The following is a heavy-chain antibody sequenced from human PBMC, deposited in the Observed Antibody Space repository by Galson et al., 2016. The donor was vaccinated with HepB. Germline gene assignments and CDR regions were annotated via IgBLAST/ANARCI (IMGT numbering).Heavy chain of an antibody. Sequence: ETLSLTCTVSGDSIVTASYYWGWVRQPPGEGLEWIGSTDYRGNTHYSSSLKSRLTVSLDVSENQFSLSLHSVIVADTAIYYCARHSIQWGYFDYWGQGSLVAVSS. CDR3: ARHSIQWGYFDY. CDR1: GDSIVTASYY. CDR2: TDYRGNT. V-gene: IGHV4-39*01. J-gene: IGHJ4*02. D-gene: IGHD5-12*01.